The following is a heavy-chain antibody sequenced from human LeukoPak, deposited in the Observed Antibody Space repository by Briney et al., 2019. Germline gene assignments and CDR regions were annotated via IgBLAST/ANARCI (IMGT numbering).Heavy chain of an antibody. V-gene: IGHV3-30*04. J-gene: IGHJ4*02. CDR1: GFSLSSFA. CDR3: ARGAPGVVAFDH. D-gene: IGHD3-10*01. CDR2: LSSNGRTQ. Sequence: GGSLRLSCAVSGFSLSSFAMHWVRQAPGKGLEWVTILSSNGRTQNHADSVRGRFTVSRDESTQTVYLQMNSLRREDTAIYYCARGAPGVVAFDHWGQGALITVCS.